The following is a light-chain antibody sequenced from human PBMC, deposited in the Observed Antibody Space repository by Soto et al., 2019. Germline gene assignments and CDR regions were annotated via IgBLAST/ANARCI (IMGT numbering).Light chain of an antibody. J-gene: IGLJ2*01. V-gene: IGLV2-14*03. CDR2: DVT. Sequence: QSALTQPASVSRSPGQSITISCTGTSSDVGGYNNVSWYQHHPGKAPKLMIYDVTTRPSGVSNRFSGSKSGNTASLTISGLQVEDEADYYCSSYTGSSTPVVFGGGTKLTVL. CDR1: SSDVGGYNN. CDR3: SSYTGSSTPVV.